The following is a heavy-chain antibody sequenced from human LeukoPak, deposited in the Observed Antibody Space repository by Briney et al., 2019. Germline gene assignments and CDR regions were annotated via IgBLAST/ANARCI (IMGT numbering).Heavy chain of an antibody. J-gene: IGHJ4*02. D-gene: IGHD2-21*02. CDR2: INHSGST. CDR3: ARARIVVVTAIRFDY. V-gene: IGHV4-34*01. CDR1: GGSFSGYY. Sequence: SETLSLTCAVYGGSFSGYYWSWIRQPLGKGLEWIGEINHSGSTNYNPSLKSRVTISVDTSKNQFSLKLSSVAAADTAVYYCARARIVVVTAIRFDYWGQGTLVTVSS.